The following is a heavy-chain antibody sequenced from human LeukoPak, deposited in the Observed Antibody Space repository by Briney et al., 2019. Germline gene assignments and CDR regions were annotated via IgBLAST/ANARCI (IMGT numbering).Heavy chain of an antibody. Sequence: GGSLRLSCAASGFTFSSYSMNWVRQAPGKGLEWVSIISSSSSYIYYTDSVKGRFTVSRDNAKNLLYLQMNSLRVEDTAVYYCARDGGRMDYWGQGTLVTVFS. CDR2: ISSSSSYI. V-gene: IGHV3-21*01. J-gene: IGHJ4*02. CDR3: ARDGGRMDY. D-gene: IGHD3-16*01. CDR1: GFTFSSYS.